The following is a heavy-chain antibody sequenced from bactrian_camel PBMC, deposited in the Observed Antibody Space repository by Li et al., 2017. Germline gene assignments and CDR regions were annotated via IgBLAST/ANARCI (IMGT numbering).Heavy chain of an antibody. Sequence: VQLVESGGGSVQAGGSLRLSCAASGFTFSSYYMSWVRQAPGKGLEWVSSIYKDGTYTYYADSVKGRFTITRDNAKNTVYLQMNSLIAEDTALYYCTAEQMGWSWYNHWGQGTQVTVS. CDR1: GFTFSSYY. V-gene: IGHV3S5*01. J-gene: IGHJ4*01. D-gene: IGHD5*01. CDR2: IYKDGTYT. CDR3: TAEQMGWSWYNH.